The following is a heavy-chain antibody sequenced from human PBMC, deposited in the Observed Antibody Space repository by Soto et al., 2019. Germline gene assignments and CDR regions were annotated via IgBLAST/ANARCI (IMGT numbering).Heavy chain of an antibody. V-gene: IGHV3-30-3*01. D-gene: IGHD6-19*01. CDR1: GFTFSSHA. J-gene: IGHJ4*02. Sequence: QVQLEESGGGVVQPGRSLRLSCAASGFTFSSHAMHWVRQAPGKGLEWVAVISYDGSNKYYADSVKGRFTISRDNSKNDLHLQMDSLRTEDTAVYHCVRDYGVAGIGDVDYWGQGTLVTVSS. CDR3: VRDYGVAGIGDVDY. CDR2: ISYDGSNK.